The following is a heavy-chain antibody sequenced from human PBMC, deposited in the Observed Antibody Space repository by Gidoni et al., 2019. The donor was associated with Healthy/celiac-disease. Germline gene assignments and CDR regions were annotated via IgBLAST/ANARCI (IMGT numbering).Heavy chain of an antibody. CDR2: MNPNSGNT. D-gene: IGHD3-10*01. V-gene: IGHV1-8*01. Sequence: QVQLVQSGVEVKKPGASVKVSCKASGYTFTSYDINWVRQATGQGLEWMGWMNPNSGNTGYAQKFQVRVTMTRNTSISTAYMELSSLRSEDTAVYYCARGTYYPYYYYGMDVWGQGTTVTVSS. CDR3: ARGTYYPYYYYGMDV. J-gene: IGHJ6*02. CDR1: GYTFTSYD.